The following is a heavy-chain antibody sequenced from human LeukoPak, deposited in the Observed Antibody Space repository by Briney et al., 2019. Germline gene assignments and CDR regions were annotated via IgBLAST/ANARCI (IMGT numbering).Heavy chain of an antibody. D-gene: IGHD2-2*01. Sequence: SQTLSLTCAISGDSVSSNSAAWNWIRQSPSRGLEWLGRTYYRSKWYNDYAVSVKSRITINPDTSKNQFSLQLNSVTPEDTAVYYCARLKGGGRYQLLGPSYYYYYMDVWGKGTTVTVSS. J-gene: IGHJ6*03. CDR1: GDSVSSNSAA. CDR3: ARLKGGGRYQLLGPSYYYYYMDV. CDR2: TYYRSKWYN. V-gene: IGHV6-1*01.